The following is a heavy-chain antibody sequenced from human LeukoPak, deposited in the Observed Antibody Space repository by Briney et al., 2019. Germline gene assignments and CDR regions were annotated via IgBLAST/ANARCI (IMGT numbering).Heavy chain of an antibody. D-gene: IGHD5-18*01. Sequence: PGGSLRLSCAASAFTFNTYNMNWVRQAPGKGLEWLSYIDSKSSAIYYADSVKGRFTISRDNAKNSLYLQMNSLRDDDTAVYFYARNYNYALDYWGQGTLVTVSS. CDR3: ARNYNYALDY. CDR2: IDSKSSAI. J-gene: IGHJ4*02. CDR1: AFTFNTYN. V-gene: IGHV3-48*02.